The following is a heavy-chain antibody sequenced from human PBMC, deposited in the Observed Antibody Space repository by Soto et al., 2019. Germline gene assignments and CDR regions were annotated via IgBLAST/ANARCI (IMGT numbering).Heavy chain of an antibody. J-gene: IGHJ4*02. D-gene: IGHD2-8*01. CDR2: IYYSGST. CDR1: GGSISSSSYY. V-gene: IGHV4-39*01. Sequence: QLQLQESGPGLVKPSETLSLTCTVSGGSISSSSYYWGWIRQPPGKGVEWIGSIYYSGSTYFTPSLNSRVSIPEPTSKTPASLTLSSLTAADPAVSCCPSSSDWGAGNGWGQGTLVTVSS. CDR3: PSSSDWGAGNG.